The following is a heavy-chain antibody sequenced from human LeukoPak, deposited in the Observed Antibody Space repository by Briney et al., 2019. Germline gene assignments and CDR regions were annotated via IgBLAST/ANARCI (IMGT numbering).Heavy chain of an antibody. CDR2: INPSGGST. D-gene: IGHD3-22*01. CDR3: ARVGVYYYDSSGYCDAFDI. CDR1: GYTFTSYD. J-gene: IGHJ3*02. Sequence: ASVKVSCKASGYTFTSYDINWVRQAPGQGLEWMGIINPSGGSTSYAQKFQGRVTMTRDTSTSTVYMELSSLRSEDTAVYYCARVGVYYYDSSGYCDAFDIWGQGTMVTVSS. V-gene: IGHV1-46*01.